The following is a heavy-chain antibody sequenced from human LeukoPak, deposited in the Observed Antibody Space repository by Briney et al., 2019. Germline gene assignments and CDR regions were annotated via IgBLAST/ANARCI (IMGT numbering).Heavy chain of an antibody. CDR2: INSDGSST. CDR1: GFTFSSYW. V-gene: IGHV3-74*01. Sequence: PWGSLRRSCAASGFTFSSYWMHWVRQAPGNGLVWVSRINSDGSSTSYADSGKGRFTISRDNAKDTLYPQMNSLRAEDTAVYYCERGYNWTDEFDYWGQGTLVTVSS. D-gene: IGHD1-1*01. J-gene: IGHJ4*02. CDR3: ERGYNWTDEFDY.